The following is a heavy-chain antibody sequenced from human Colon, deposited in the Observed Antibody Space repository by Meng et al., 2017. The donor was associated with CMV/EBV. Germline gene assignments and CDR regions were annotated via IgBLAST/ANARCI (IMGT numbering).Heavy chain of an antibody. Sequence: QEPLPHLGAGLLKPSATLSLTCAVDGGSFSHYCWSWIRQSPGNVLEWIGEITQSRITNYNPSLKSRVIISIDTSNNQFSLKLTSVTVADTAVYYCAGGSSQAWELLHYWGQGSLVTVSS. J-gene: IGHJ4*02. V-gene: IGHV4-34*01. CDR3: AGGSSQAWELLHY. CDR2: ITQSRIT. D-gene: IGHD1-26*01. CDR1: GGSFSHYC.